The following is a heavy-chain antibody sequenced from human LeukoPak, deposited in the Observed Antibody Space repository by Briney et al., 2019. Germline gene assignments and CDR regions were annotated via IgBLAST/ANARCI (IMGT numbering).Heavy chain of an antibody. V-gene: IGHV4-4*07. CDR2: IYTSGST. J-gene: IGHJ4*02. Sequence: SETLSLTCTVSGGSISSYYWSWIRQPAGKGLEWIGRIYTSGSTNYNPSLNSRVTMSVDTSKNQFSLKLSSVTAADTAVYYCARSIAARPPPYYFDYWGQGTLVTVSS. CDR1: GGSISSYY. CDR3: ARSIAARPPPYYFDY. D-gene: IGHD6-6*01.